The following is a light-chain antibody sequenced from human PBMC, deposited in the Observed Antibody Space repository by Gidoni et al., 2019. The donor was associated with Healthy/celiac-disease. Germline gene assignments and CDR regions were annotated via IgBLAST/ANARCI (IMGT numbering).Light chain of an antibody. J-gene: IGKJ4*01. V-gene: IGKV3-11*01. Sequence: ELVLTQSPATLSLSPGERATLSCSASQSVSSYLAWYQQEPGQAPRLLIYDASNRATGIPARFSGSGSGTDFTLTISSLEPEDFAVYYCQQRSNWHPGFIFGGGTKVEIK. CDR2: DAS. CDR3: QQRSNWHPGFI. CDR1: QSVSSY.